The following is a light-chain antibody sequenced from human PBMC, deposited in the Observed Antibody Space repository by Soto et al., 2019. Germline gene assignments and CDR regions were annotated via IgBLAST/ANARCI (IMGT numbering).Light chain of an antibody. J-gene: IGKJ2*01. CDR2: SAS. Sequence: EIVMTQSPATLSVSPGERATLSCRASQSISTELAWYQQKPGQPPRLLIDSASTRATGLPARFTGSGSGSEFTLTISGLQSEDFAVYYCQQGHNWPLTFGQGTRLEI. CDR1: QSISTE. CDR3: QQGHNWPLT. V-gene: IGKV3-15*01.